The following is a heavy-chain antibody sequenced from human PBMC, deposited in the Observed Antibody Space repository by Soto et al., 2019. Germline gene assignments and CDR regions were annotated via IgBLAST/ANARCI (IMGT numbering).Heavy chain of an antibody. CDR1: GFTFSSYS. CDR3: AREWYSSGRPYYYYGMDV. Sequence: GGSLRLSCAASGFTFSSYSMNWVRQAPGKGLEWVSYISSSSSTIYYADSVKGRFTISRDNAKNSLYLQMNSLRDEDTAVYYCAREWYSSGRPYYYYGMDVWGQGTTVTVSS. D-gene: IGHD6-19*01. J-gene: IGHJ6*02. CDR2: ISSSSSTI. V-gene: IGHV3-48*02.